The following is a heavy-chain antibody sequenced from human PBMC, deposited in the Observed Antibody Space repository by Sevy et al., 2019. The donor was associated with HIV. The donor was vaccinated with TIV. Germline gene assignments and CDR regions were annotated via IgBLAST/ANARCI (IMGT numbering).Heavy chain of an antibody. CDR1: GFTFSSYG. D-gene: IGHD1-26*01. CDR3: AREDGGRKSAFDI. V-gene: IGHV3-33*01. CDR2: IWCDGSNK. J-gene: IGHJ3*02. Sequence: GGSLRLSCAASGFTFSSYGMHWVRQAPGKGLEWVAVIWCDGSNKYYADSVKGRFTISRDNPKNTLYLQMNSLRAEDTAVYYCAREDGGRKSAFDIWGQGTMVTVSS.